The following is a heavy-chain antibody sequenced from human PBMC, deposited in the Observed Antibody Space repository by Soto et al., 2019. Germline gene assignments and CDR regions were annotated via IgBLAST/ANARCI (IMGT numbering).Heavy chain of an antibody. CDR2: ISDDGTNK. CDR3: VRRLTTTVTAMGY. J-gene: IGHJ4*02. Sequence: QVQLEESEGGVVQPGRSLRLSCKGSGFTFSSYAIQWVRQAPGKGLEWVAAISDDGTNKHTADSVKGRFTISRDNSRNTVYLQVNSLRVEDTAVYYCVRRLTTTVTAMGYWGQGTPVTVSS. D-gene: IGHD4-17*01. CDR1: GFTFSSYA. V-gene: IGHV3-30-3*01.